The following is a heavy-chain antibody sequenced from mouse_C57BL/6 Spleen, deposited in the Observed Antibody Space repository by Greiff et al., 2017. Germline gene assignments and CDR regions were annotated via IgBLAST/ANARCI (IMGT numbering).Heavy chain of an antibody. CDR2: INPSTGGT. CDR3: ARDSTMVREGYFDV. J-gene: IGHJ1*03. D-gene: IGHD2-2*01. Sequence: VQLKQSGPELVKPGASVKISCKASGYSFTGYYMNWVKQSPEKSLEWIGEINPSTGGTTYNQKFKAKATLTVDKSSSTAYMQLKSLTSEDSAVYYCARDSTMVREGYFDVWGTGTTVTVSS. CDR1: GYSFTGYY. V-gene: IGHV1-42*01.